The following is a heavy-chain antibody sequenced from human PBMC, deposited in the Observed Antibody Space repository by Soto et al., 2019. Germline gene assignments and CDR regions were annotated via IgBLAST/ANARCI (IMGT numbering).Heavy chain of an antibody. CDR3: ATGQQGRMAEI. J-gene: IGHJ3*02. D-gene: IGHD6-13*01. CDR1: GFTVSAYY. Sequence: QVQLLESGGGLVKPGGSLRLSCAASGFTVSAYYMAWLRQAPGKGLEWISYISGDSTYATYADSVKGRFTISRDNAKNSLYLQMNSLRAEDTAVYFCATGQQGRMAEIWGQGTMVTVSS. CDR2: ISGDSTYA. V-gene: IGHV3-11*03.